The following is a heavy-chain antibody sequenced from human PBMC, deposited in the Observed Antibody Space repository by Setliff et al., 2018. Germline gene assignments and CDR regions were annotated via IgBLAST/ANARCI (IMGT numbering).Heavy chain of an antibody. CDR2: MNPNSGST. CDR1: GYTFTSDD. Sequence: GASVKVSCKASGYTFTSDDINWVRQATGQGLEWMGWMNPNSGSTGYAQKFQGRVTMTRNTSMSTAYMELSSLRSEDTAIYYCVRGGRAMGYCSGGTCLENAFDIWGQGTMVTVSS. J-gene: IGHJ3*02. CDR3: VRGGRAMGYCSGGTCLENAFDI. V-gene: IGHV1-8*02. D-gene: IGHD2-15*01.